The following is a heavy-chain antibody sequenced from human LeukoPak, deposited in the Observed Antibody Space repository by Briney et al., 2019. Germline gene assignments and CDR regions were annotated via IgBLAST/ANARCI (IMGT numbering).Heavy chain of an antibody. CDR1: GGSISSYY. CDR3: ARGLWSRAFDI. V-gene: IGHV4-59*01. D-gene: IGHD3-10*01. CDR2: IYYSGST. Sequence: PSETLSLTCTVSGGSISSYYWSWIRQPPGKGLEWIGYIYYSGSTNYNPSLKSRVTISVDTSKNQFSLKLSSVTAADTAVYYCARGLWSRAFDIWGQGTMVTVSS. J-gene: IGHJ3*02.